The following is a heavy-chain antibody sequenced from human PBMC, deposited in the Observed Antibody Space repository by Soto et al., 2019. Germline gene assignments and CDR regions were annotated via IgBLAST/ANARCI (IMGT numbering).Heavy chain of an antibody. Sequence: EVQLVESGGGLVKPGGSLRLSCAASGFTFSSYSMNWVRQAPGKGLEWVSSISSSSSYIYYADSVKGRFTISRDNAKNSLYLQMNSLRAEDTAVYYCARGGEVVPAAPDYWGQGTLVTVSS. CDR2: ISSSSSYI. CDR3: ARGGEVVPAAPDY. J-gene: IGHJ4*02. CDR1: GFTFSSYS. D-gene: IGHD2-2*01. V-gene: IGHV3-21*01.